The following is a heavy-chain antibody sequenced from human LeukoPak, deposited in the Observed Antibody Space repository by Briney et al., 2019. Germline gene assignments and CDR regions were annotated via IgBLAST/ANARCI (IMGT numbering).Heavy chain of an antibody. J-gene: IGHJ6*02. D-gene: IGHD3-9*01. CDR3: ARDAYLTGYYWDYYGMAV. CDR2: ISGSGGST. Sequence: GGSLRLSCAASGFTFSSYAMSWVRQAPGKGLEWVSAISGSGGSTYYADSVKGRFTISRGNSKNTLYLQMNSLGAEDTAVYFCARDAYLTGYYWDYYGMAVWGQGTTVIV. CDR1: GFTFSSYA. V-gene: IGHV3-23*01.